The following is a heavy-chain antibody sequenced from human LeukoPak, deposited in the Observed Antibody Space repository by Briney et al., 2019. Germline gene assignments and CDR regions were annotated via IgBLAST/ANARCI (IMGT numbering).Heavy chain of an antibody. CDR3: ARAPSGYYTHDY. D-gene: IGHD3-3*01. V-gene: IGHV1-46*01. CDR2: INPSGGST. J-gene: IGHJ4*02. Sequence: ASVKVSCKASGYIFTSYHMYWVRQAPGQGLEWMGMINPSGGSTNYAQNFQGRVSMTRDTSTSTVYMELSSLRSEDTAVYYCARAPSGYYTHDYWGQGTLVTVSS. CDR1: GYIFTSYH.